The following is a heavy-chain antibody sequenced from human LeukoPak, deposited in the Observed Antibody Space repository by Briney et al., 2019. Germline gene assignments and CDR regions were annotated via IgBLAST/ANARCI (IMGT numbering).Heavy chain of an antibody. V-gene: IGHV3-21*01. CDR1: GFTFSSYS. J-gene: IGHJ4*02. Sequence: GGSLRLSCAASGFTFSSYSMNWVRQAPGKGLEWVSSINSSSSYIYYADSVKGRFTISRDNAKNSLYLQMNSLRAEDTAVYYCARGPAYCGGDCSNEPFDYWGQGTLVTVSS. CDR3: ARGPAYCGGDCSNEPFDY. CDR2: INSSSSYI. D-gene: IGHD2-21*01.